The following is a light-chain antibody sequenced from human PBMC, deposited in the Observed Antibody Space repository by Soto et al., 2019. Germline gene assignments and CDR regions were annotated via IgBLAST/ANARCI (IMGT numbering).Light chain of an antibody. Sequence: DIVLTQSPATLSLSPGDRATLSCRASQSVRSYLAWYQQKPGQAPRLLISEASIRATGIPARFSGSGSGTDFTLTISSLEPDDFSVYYCQHRSNWPPTFGGGTKVEIK. CDR2: EAS. J-gene: IGKJ4*01. CDR1: QSVRSY. CDR3: QHRSNWPPT. V-gene: IGKV3-11*01.